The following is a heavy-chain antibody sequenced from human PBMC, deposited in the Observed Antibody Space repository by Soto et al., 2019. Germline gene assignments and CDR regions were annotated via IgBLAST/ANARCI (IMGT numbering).Heavy chain of an antibody. Sequence: QPGGSLRLSCAASGITFSDCDMTWVRQAPGKGLEWMAVISNDESDKYYGDSVKGRFTISRDNSKNTFYVQMNSLRAEDTAVYYCAKDNWNYVPHYYYGMDVWGQGTTVTVSS. CDR2: ISNDESDK. CDR3: AKDNWNYVPHYYYGMDV. CDR1: GITFSDCD. J-gene: IGHJ6*02. V-gene: IGHV3-30*18. D-gene: IGHD1-7*01.